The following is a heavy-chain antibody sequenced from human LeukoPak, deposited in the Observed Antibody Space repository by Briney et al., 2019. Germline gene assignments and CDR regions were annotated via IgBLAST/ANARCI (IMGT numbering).Heavy chain of an antibody. D-gene: IGHD3-10*01. J-gene: IGHJ4*02. Sequence: SETLSLTCSVSGGSISSGDYYWSWIRQPPGKGLEWIGHIYYSGSTYYNPSLKSRVTISVDTSKNQFSLKVNSVTAADTAVYYCARDPGEFLALDYWGQGTLATVSS. CDR1: GGSISSGDYY. CDR3: ARDPGEFLALDY. V-gene: IGHV4-30-4*01. CDR2: IYYSGST.